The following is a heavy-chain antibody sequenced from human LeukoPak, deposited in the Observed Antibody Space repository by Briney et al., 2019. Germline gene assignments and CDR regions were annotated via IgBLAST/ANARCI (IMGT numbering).Heavy chain of an antibody. J-gene: IGHJ4*02. CDR1: GFTFSSSL. V-gene: IGHV3-74*01. CDR2: INTDGRST. Sequence: GESLRLSCAASGFTFSSSLMHWVRQGPGKGPAWVSLINTDGRSTNYADSVKDRFTISRDNAKNTLYLHMNSLRAEDTAVYYCAYGTGWFFNYWGQGTLVTVSS. D-gene: IGHD6-19*01. CDR3: AYGTGWFFNY.